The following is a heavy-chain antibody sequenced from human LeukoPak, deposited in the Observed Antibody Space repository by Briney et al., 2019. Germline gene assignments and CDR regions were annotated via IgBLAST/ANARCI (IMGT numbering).Heavy chain of an antibody. CDR2: ISSSSSFI. V-gene: IGHV3-21*01. D-gene: IGHD1-26*01. Sequence: PGGSLRLSCAASGFTFSSYSMNWVRQAPGKGLEWVSSISSSSSFIFYADSVKGRFTISRDNAKNSLYLQMNSLRAEDTAVYYCTKVGQWVYYMDVWGKGTAVTISS. CDR1: GFTFSSYS. J-gene: IGHJ6*03. CDR3: TKVGQWVYYMDV.